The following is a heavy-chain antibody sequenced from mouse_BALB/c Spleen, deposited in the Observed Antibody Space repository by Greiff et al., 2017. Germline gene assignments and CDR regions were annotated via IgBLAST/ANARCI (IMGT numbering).Heavy chain of an antibody. V-gene: IGHV14-4*02. CDR1: GFNIKDYY. J-gene: IGHJ3*01. Sequence: VHVKQSGAELVRSGASVKLSCTASGFNIKDYYMHWVKQRPEQGLEWIGWIDPENGDTEYAPKFQGKATMTADTSSNTAYLQLSSLTSEDTAVYYCNYAPFAYWGQGTLVTVSA. CDR3: NYAPFAY. D-gene: IGHD6-5*01. CDR2: IDPENGDT.